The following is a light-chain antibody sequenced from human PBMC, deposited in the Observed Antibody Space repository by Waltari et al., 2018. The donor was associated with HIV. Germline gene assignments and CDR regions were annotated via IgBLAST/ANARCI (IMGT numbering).Light chain of an antibody. J-gene: IGLJ2*01. Sequence: QSALAQPASVSGSPGQSTTIPCTGTSSAVGRYNFVSWYQQHPGKGPKLMFYEVSNRPSGGSYRFSGSKSGNTASLTISGLQAEDDADYYCSSYTNTTTLVLFGGGTKLTVL. CDR3: SSYTNTTTLVL. CDR2: EVS. V-gene: IGLV2-14*01. CDR1: SSAVGRYNF.